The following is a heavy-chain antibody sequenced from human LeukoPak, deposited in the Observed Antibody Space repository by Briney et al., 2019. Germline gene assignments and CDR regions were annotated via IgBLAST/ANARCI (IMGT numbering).Heavy chain of an antibody. D-gene: IGHD5-24*01. V-gene: IGHV3-30*04. CDR3: AKVGRDGYNLDY. Sequence: PGGSLRLSCAASGFTFSSYAMHWVRQAPGKGLEWVAFISHDGSNKYYADSVKGRFTISRDNAKNSLYLQMNSLRAEDTALYYCAKVGRDGYNLDYWGQGTLVTVSS. CDR1: GFTFSSYA. CDR2: ISHDGSNK. J-gene: IGHJ4*02.